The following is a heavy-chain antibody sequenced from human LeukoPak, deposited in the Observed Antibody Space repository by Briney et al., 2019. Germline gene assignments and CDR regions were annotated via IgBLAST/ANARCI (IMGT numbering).Heavy chain of an antibody. Sequence: GRPLRLSCATSGFTFSDYGMLWVRQAPRKGVEGVAVIWYDGSNKYYADSVKGRFTISRDNSKNTLYLQMNSLRAEDTAVYYCARRMAAAGTGGGDYWGQGTLVTVSS. CDR2: IWYDGSNK. CDR1: GFTFSDYG. J-gene: IGHJ4*02. CDR3: ARRMAAAGTGGGDY. V-gene: IGHV3-33*01. D-gene: IGHD6-13*01.